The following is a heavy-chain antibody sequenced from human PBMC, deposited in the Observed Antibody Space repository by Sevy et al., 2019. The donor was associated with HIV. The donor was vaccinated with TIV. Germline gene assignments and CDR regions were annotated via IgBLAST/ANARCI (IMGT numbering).Heavy chain of an antibody. Sequence: GGSLRLSCAASGFTFSSYGMHWVRQAPGKGLEWVAVISYDGSNKYYADSVKGRFTISRDNSKNTLYLQMNSLRAEETAVYYCAKGGIVAYYYGMDVWGQGTTVTVSS. CDR1: GFTFSSYG. CDR3: AKGGIVAYYYGMDV. V-gene: IGHV3-30*18. J-gene: IGHJ6*02. D-gene: IGHD2-21*01. CDR2: ISYDGSNK.